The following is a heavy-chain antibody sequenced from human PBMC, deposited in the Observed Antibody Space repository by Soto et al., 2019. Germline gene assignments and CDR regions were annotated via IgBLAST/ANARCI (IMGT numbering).Heavy chain of an antibody. Sequence: PSETLSLTCTVSGGSISSSSYYWGWIRQPPGKGLEWIGSIYYSGSTYYNPSLKSRVTISVDTSKNQFSLKLSSVTAADTAVYYCARHGGGTAMVKGVDYWGQGTLVTVSS. D-gene: IGHD5-18*01. CDR1: GGSISSSSYY. J-gene: IGHJ4*02. V-gene: IGHV4-39*01. CDR3: ARHGGGTAMVKGVDY. CDR2: IYYSGST.